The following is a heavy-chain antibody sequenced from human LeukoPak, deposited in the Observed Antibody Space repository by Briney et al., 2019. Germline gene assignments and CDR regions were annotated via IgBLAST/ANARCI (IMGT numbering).Heavy chain of an antibody. CDR2: ICYSGNT. J-gene: IGHJ4*02. V-gene: IGHV4-39*07. Sequence: KPSETLSLTSTVSGGSISSHDCYWGWIRQPPGKGLEWIGSICYSGNTHYNPSLKSRVTISVDTSKNQFSLKLRSVTAADTAVYYCARERSGWYGGDYWGQGTLVTVSS. CDR3: ARERSGWYGGDY. D-gene: IGHD6-19*01. CDR1: GGSISSHDCY.